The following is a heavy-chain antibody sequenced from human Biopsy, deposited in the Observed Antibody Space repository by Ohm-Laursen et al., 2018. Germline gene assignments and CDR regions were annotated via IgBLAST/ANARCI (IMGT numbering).Heavy chain of an antibody. CDR1: GGSISGYH. J-gene: IGHJ4*02. V-gene: IGHV4-59*01. CDR2: TSYTGGI. D-gene: IGHD2-2*01. Sequence: TLSLTCTVSGGSISGYHWSWIRKSPGKGLERLAYTSYTGGITSNPSLNGRATMSLDTSKNQFSLRLIYVTAADTAVYYCARMPHFDYWGQGILVTVSS. CDR3: ARMPHFDY.